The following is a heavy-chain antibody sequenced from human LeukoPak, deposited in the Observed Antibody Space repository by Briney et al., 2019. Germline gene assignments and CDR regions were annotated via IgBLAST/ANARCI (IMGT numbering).Heavy chain of an antibody. CDR2: IIPIFSTS. V-gene: IGHV1-69*13. Sequence: GASVKVSRKASGGTFSSYAINWVRQAPGQGLEWMGEIIPIFSTSNYAQKFQGRVTITADESTSTAYMELSSLRSEDTAFYYCASARATAMEDNWFDPWGQGTLVTVSS. CDR3: ASARATAMEDNWFDP. D-gene: IGHD5-18*01. CDR1: GGTFSSYA. J-gene: IGHJ5*02.